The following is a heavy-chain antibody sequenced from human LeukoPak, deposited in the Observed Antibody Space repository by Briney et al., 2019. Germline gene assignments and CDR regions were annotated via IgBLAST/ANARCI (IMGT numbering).Heavy chain of an antibody. V-gene: IGHV3-30*04. CDR3: ARDPGRVVAALDY. CDR1: GFTFSSYA. Sequence: GRSLRLSCAASGFTFSSYAMHWVRQAPGKGLEWVAVISYDGSNKYYADSVKGRFTISRDNSKNTLYLQLNSLRAEDTAVYYCARDPGRVVAALDYWGQGTLVTVSS. J-gene: IGHJ4*02. CDR2: ISYDGSNK. D-gene: IGHD2-15*01.